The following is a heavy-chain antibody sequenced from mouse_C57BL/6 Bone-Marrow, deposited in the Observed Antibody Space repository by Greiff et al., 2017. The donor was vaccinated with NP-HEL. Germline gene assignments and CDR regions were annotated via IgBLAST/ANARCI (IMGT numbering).Heavy chain of an antibody. V-gene: IGHV2-2*01. J-gene: IGHJ4*01. CDR3: ASYGSWYAMDY. Sequence: QVQLQQSGPGLVQPSQSLSIPCPVPGFSLPSYGVHGVRQSPGKGLEWRGVIWSGGSTDYNAAFISRLSISKDNSKSQVFFKMNSLQADDTAIYYCASYGSWYAMDYWGQGTSVTVSS. CDR2: IWSGGST. CDR1: GFSLPSYG. D-gene: IGHD1-1*01.